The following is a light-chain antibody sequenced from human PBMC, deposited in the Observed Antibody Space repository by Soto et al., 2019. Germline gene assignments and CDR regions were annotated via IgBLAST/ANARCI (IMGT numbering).Light chain of an antibody. CDR2: EVT. CDR3: SSYAGSNNFDVI. V-gene: IGLV2-8*01. J-gene: IGLJ2*01. CDR1: SSDVGGYNY. Sequence: QSVLTQPASVSGSPGQSITISCTGTSSDVGGYNYVSWYQQHPGKAPKLIIYEVTKRPSGVPDRFSGSKSGNTASLTVSGLQAEDEADYYCSSYAGSNNFDVIFGGGTKLTVL.